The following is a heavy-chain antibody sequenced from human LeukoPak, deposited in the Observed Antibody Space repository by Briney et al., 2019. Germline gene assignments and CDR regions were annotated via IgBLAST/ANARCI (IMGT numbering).Heavy chain of an antibody. Sequence: PGGSLRLSCAASGFTFSSYSMNWVRQAPGKGLEWVSYISSSSSTIYYADSVKGRFTISRDNAKNSLYLQMNSLRAEDTAVYYCARDGTISYYYYYGMDVGGQGTTVTVSS. J-gene: IGHJ6*02. D-gene: IGHD3-3*01. CDR3: ARDGTISYYYYYGMDV. CDR1: GFTFSSYS. CDR2: ISSSSSTI. V-gene: IGHV3-48*01.